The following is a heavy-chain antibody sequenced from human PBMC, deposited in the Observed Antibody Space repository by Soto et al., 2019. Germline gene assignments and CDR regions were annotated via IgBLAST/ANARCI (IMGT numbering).Heavy chain of an antibody. CDR1: GFTFSSYA. J-gene: IGHJ4*02. V-gene: IGHV3-30-3*01. D-gene: IGHD6-19*01. CDR2: ISYDGSNK. CDR3: NCMTVAGRIALDY. Sequence: WGSLRLSCSASGFTFSSYAMHWFRQAPGKGLEWVAVISYDGSNKYYADSVKGRFTISRDNSKNTLYLQMNSLRAEDTAVYYCNCMTVAGRIALDYWGQGTLVTVS.